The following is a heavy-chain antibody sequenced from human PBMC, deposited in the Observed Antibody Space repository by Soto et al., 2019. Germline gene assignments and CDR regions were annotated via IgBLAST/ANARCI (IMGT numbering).Heavy chain of an antibody. CDR2: INPNSGGT. CDR3: ARDRDADRIYYDSRPIGY. Sequence: ASVKVSCKASGYTFTGYYMHWVRQAPGQGLEWMGWINPNSGGTNYAQKFQGRVTMTRDTSISTAYMELSRLRSDDTAVYYCARDRDADRIYYDSRPIGYWGQGTLVTVSS. CDR1: GYTFTGYY. V-gene: IGHV1-2*02. J-gene: IGHJ4*02. D-gene: IGHD3-22*01.